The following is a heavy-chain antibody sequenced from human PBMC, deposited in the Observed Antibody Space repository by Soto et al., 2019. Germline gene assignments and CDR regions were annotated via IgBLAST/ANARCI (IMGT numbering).Heavy chain of an antibody. V-gene: IGHV1-46*01. D-gene: IGHD3-3*01. CDR1: GYSFTGQY. J-gene: IGHJ4*02. CDR2: INPSGDST. CDR3: ARLLGAHNSLPFWLGFFDY. Sequence: QIQLVQSGAEVKQPGASVKISCKTSGYSFTGQYIHWVRQAPGQGLEWMGIINPSGDSTNYAQKFQGRIVMTSDASTSTVYVELSSLRSEDTATYYCARLLGAHNSLPFWLGFFDYWGQGTLVTVSS.